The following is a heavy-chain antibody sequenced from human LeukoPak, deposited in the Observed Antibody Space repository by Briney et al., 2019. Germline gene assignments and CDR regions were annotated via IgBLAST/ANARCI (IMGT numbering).Heavy chain of an antibody. Sequence: GGSLRLSCAASGFTFSSYAMSWVRQAPGKGLEWVSAISGSGGSTYYADSVKGRFTISRDNSKNTLYLQMSSLRAEDTAVYYCAKTLNDFWSGYNYFDYWGQGTLVTVSS. CDR3: AKTLNDFWSGYNYFDY. CDR2: ISGSGGST. D-gene: IGHD3-3*01. CDR1: GFTFSSYA. J-gene: IGHJ4*02. V-gene: IGHV3-23*01.